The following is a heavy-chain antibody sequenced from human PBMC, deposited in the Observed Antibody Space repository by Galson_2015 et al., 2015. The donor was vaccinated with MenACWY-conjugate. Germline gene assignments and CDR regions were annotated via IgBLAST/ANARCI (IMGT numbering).Heavy chain of an antibody. V-gene: IGHV3-53*01. D-gene: IGHD2-2*01. CDR2: IFSGGTT. Sequence: SLRLSCAASGLTVNNNFMTWVRQAPGKGLEWVSVIFSGGTTNYADSVKGRFIISRDNSKNMLYLQMNSLRAEDTAVYYCARYCSRASGIGEGGGDVDYWGQGTLSPSPQ. CDR1: GLTVNNNF. CDR3: ARYCSRASGIGEGGGDVDY. J-gene: IGHJ4*02.